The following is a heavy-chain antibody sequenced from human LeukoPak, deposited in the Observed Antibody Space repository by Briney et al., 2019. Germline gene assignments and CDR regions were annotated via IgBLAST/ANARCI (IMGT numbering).Heavy chain of an antibody. J-gene: IGHJ3*02. CDR2: ISYDGSNK. V-gene: IGHV3-30*04. CDR3: ARANPSSGWYVDAFDI. D-gene: IGHD6-13*01. Sequence: GRSLRLSCAASGFTFSSYAMHWVRQAPGKGLEWVAVISYDGSNKYYADSVKGRFTISRDNSKNTLYLQMNSLRAEDTAVYYCARANPSSGWYVDAFDIWGQGTMVTVSS. CDR1: GFTFSSYA.